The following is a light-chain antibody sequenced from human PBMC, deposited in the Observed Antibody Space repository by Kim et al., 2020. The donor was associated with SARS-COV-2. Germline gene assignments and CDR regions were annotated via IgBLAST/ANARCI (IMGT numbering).Light chain of an antibody. CDR1: QDISHS. CDR2: DVS. V-gene: IGKV1-33*01. J-gene: IGKJ2*01. CDR3: QQYRNLPYT. Sequence: DVQMTQSPSSLSASVGVRVTITCRASQDISHSLNWYQHKPGKAPNLLIYDVSNLRTGAPSRFRGSGSGRDFTFTISGLQPEDTATYFCQQYRNLPYTFGQGTKLEI.